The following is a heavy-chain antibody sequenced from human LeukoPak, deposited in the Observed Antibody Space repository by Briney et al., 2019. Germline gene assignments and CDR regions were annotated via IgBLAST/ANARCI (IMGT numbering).Heavy chain of an antibody. Sequence: PGRSLRLSCAASGFTFSGYAMHWVRQAPGKGLEWVAVISYDGSNKYYADSVKGRFTISRDNSKNTLYLQMNSLRAEDTAVYYCARVGLQVDYWGQGTLVTVSS. CDR1: GFTFSGYA. V-gene: IGHV3-30*04. CDR3: ARVGLQVDY. D-gene: IGHD3-16*01. CDR2: ISYDGSNK. J-gene: IGHJ4*02.